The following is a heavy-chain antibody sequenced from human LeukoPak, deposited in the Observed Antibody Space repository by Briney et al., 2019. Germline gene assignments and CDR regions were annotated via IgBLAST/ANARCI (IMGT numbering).Heavy chain of an antibody. Sequence: PGGSLRLSCEASGFTFSSYWMHWVRQAPGKGLVWVSRINSDGSSTSYADSVKGRFTISRDNAKNTLYLQMNSLRAEDTAVYYCASILGDGYNLIDYWGQGTLVTVSS. V-gene: IGHV3-74*01. D-gene: IGHD5-24*01. J-gene: IGHJ4*02. CDR3: ASILGDGYNLIDY. CDR2: INSDGSST. CDR1: GFTFSSYW.